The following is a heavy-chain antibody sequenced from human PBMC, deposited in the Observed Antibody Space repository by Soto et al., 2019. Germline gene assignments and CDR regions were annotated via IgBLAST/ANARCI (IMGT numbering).Heavy chain of an antibody. CDR2: IFYSGST. J-gene: IGHJ6*03. D-gene: IGHD2-21*01. CDR3: ARGCISHWAYFYYMDV. V-gene: IGHV4-39*07. Sequence: SETLSLTCNVSGGSISSSRSYWAWIRQPPGKGLEWIANIFYSGSTYYNPSLESRVTVSVDTSKNQFSLKLNSVTAADTATYYCARGCISHWAYFYYMDVWDRGTTVTVAS. CDR1: GGSISSSRSY.